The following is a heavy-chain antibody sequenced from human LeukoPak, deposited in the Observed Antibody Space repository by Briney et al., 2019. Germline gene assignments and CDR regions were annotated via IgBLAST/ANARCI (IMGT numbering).Heavy chain of an antibody. CDR1: GYTFTSYY. Sequence: GASVKVSCKASGYTFTSYYMHWVRQAPGQGLEWMGIINPSGGSTSYAQKFQGRVTMTRDMSTSTVYMELRSLRSDDTAVYYCARGSGVWFGENYYYYMDVWGRGTTVTVSS. D-gene: IGHD3-10*01. CDR2: INPSGGST. J-gene: IGHJ6*03. V-gene: IGHV1-46*01. CDR3: ARGSGVWFGENYYYYMDV.